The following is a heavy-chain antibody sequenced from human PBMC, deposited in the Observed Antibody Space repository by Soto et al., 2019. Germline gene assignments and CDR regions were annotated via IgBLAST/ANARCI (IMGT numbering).Heavy chain of an antibody. CDR2: IIPIFGTA. CDR1: GGPFISYA. V-gene: IGHV1-69*01. Sequence: VKVSCRASGGPFISYAIIWVRQAPGQGLEWMGGIIPIFGTANYAQKFQGRVTITADESTSTAYMELSSLRSEDTAVYYCARDGPIAAAGRENYYYYGMDVWGQGTTVTVSS. J-gene: IGHJ6*02. D-gene: IGHD6-13*01. CDR3: ARDGPIAAAGRENYYYYGMDV.